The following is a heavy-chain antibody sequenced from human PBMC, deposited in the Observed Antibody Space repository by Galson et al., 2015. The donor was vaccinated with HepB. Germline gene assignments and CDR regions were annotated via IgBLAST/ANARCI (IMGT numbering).Heavy chain of an antibody. J-gene: IGHJ4*02. V-gene: IGHV3-49*03. CDR3: SGDRKGGYGPFDY. Sequence: RLSCAASGFTSGDYTMTWFRQAPGKGLEWVGFIRSKTYGGTTEYAASVKGRFTFSRDDSKSIAYLQMNSLKAGDTAVYYCSGDRKGGYGPFDYWGQGTLVTVSP. D-gene: IGHD5-12*01. CDR1: GFTSGDYT. CDR2: IRSKTYGGTT.